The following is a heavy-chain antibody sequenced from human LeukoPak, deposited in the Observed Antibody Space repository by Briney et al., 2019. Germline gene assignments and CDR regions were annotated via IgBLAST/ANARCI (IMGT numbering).Heavy chain of an antibody. CDR1: GFTVSSNY. J-gene: IGHJ4*02. CDR3: AIVPDAQWLVGGFDY. D-gene: IGHD6-19*01. V-gene: IGHV3-23*01. Sequence: GGSLRLSCAASGFTVSSNYMSWVRQAPGKGLEWVSAISGSGGSTYYADSVKGRFTISRDNSKNTLYLQMNSLRAEDTAVYYCAIVPDAQWLVGGFDYWGQGTLVTVSS. CDR2: ISGSGGST.